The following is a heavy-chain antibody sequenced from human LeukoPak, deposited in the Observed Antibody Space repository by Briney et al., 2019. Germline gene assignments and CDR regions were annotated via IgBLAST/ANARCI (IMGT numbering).Heavy chain of an antibody. V-gene: IGHV1-69*13. Sequence: SVKVSCKASGGTFSSYAISWVRQAPGQGLEWMGGIIPIFGTANYAQKFQGRVTITADESTSTAYMELSSLRSEDTAVYYCARGNLGYPVAFDIWGQGTMVTVPS. CDR3: ARGNLGYPVAFDI. CDR2: IIPIFGTA. J-gene: IGHJ3*02. D-gene: IGHD1-7*01. CDR1: GGTFSSYA.